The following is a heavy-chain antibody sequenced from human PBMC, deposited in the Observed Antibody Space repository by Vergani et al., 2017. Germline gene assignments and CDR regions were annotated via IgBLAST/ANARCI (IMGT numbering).Heavy chain of an antibody. CDR1: GFTFSNAW. J-gene: IGHJ4*02. D-gene: IGHD3-3*01. Sequence: EVQLVESGGGLVQPGGSLRLSCAASGFTFSNAWMSWVRQAPGKGLEWVGRIKSKTDGGTTDYAAPVKGRFTISRDDSKNTLYLQMNSLKTEDTAVYYWTTVGADFWSGYYYDDYFDYWGQGTLVTVSS. CDR3: TTVGADFWSGYYYDDYFDY. CDR2: IKSKTDGGTT. V-gene: IGHV3-15*01.